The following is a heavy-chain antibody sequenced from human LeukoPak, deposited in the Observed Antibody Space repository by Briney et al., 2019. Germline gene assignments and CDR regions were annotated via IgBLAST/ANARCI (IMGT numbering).Heavy chain of an antibody. V-gene: IGHV3-48*03. CDR1: GFTFSSYE. CDR3: ARLTVTAISYYMDV. CDR2: ISSSGSTI. Sequence: PGGSLRLSCAASGFTFSSYEMNWVRQAPGKGLEWVSYISSSGSTIYYADSVKGRFTMSRDNAKNSLYLQMNSLRAEDTAVYYCARLTVTAISYYMDVWGKGTTVTISS. J-gene: IGHJ6*03. D-gene: IGHD2-21*02.